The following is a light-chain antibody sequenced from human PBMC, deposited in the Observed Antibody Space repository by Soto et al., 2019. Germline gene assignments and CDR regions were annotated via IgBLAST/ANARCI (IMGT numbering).Light chain of an antibody. J-gene: IGKJ5*01. CDR2: DAS. Sequence: EIHMTQSPATLSASVLYRVTITCRSSQSISSWLAWYQQKPGKAPKFLIYDASTLETGVPSRFSGSGSGTEFTLTISSLQPEDFATYFCQHSYSNFPITFGQGTRLEIK. V-gene: IGKV1-5*01. CDR3: QHSYSNFPIT. CDR1: QSISSW.